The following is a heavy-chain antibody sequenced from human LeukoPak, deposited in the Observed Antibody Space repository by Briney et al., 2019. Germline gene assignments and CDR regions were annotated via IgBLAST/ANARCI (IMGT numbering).Heavy chain of an antibody. D-gene: IGHD2-15*01. V-gene: IGHV3-53*01. CDR2: IYTGGST. CDR1: GLTGSSNH. CDR3: ARGARAATGYYYYYMDV. Sequence: GGSLRLSCAASGLTGSSNHMSWVRQAPGKGLEWVLAIYTGGSTDYADSVKGRFTISRDNSKNTLYLQINSLRAEDTAVYYCARGARAATGYYYYYMDVWGRGTTVRVSS. J-gene: IGHJ6*03.